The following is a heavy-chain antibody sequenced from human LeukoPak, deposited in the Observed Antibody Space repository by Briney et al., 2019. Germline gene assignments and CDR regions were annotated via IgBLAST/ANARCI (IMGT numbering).Heavy chain of an antibody. CDR3: ASRGVVCSSTSCSTVGYFDY. CDR2: IYDSGST. D-gene: IGHD2-2*01. V-gene: IGHV4-38-2*02. Sequence: SETLSLTCTVSGYSISSGYYGGWSRQHPGEGLEGIGSIYDSGSTYYNTSLKGRVTISVDTSKNQFSLKLSSVPPADTAVYYCASRGVVCSSTSCSTVGYFDYWGQGTLVIVSS. CDR1: GYSISSGYY. J-gene: IGHJ4*02.